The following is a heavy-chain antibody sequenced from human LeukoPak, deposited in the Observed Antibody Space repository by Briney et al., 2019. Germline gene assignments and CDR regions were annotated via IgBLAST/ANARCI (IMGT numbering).Heavy chain of an antibody. CDR3: AKVVGDSSGWYWFDP. CDR2: ISGSGGST. J-gene: IGHJ5*02. Sequence: GGSLRLSCAASGFTFSSYAMSWVRQAPGKGLEWVSAISGSGGSTYYADSVKGRFTISRDNSKNTLYLQMNSLRAEDTAVYYCAKVVGDSSGWYWFDPWGQGTLVTVSS. CDR1: GFTFSSYA. D-gene: IGHD6-13*01. V-gene: IGHV3-23*01.